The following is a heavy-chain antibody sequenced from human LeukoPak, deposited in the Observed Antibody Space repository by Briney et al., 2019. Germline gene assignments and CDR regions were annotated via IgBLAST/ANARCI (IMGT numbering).Heavy chain of an antibody. Sequence: SETLSLTCTVSGGSISSSSYYWGWIRQPPGKGLEWIGSIYYSGSTYYNPSPKSRLTISVDTSKNQFSLKLSSVTAADTAVYYCARLPGYGGNIDYWGQGTLVTVSS. CDR3: ARLPGYGGNIDY. D-gene: IGHD4-23*01. J-gene: IGHJ4*02. CDR2: IYYSGST. CDR1: GGSISSSSYY. V-gene: IGHV4-39*01.